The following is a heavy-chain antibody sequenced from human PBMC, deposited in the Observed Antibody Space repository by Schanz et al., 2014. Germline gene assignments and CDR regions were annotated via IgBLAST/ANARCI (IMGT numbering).Heavy chain of an antibody. V-gene: IGHV1-18*01. J-gene: IGHJ6*02. CDR3: ARFNSGSHSPPYYYYGMDV. CDR2: ISAYSGNS. Sequence: QVHLVQSGAEVKKPGASVKVSCKASGYTLTGFGVSWVRQAPGQGREWMGWISAYSGNSKYAQKLQGRVTMTTDTSTNTAYMELRSLTSDDTAVYYCARFNSGSHSPPYYYYGMDVWGQGTTVTVSS. D-gene: IGHD1-26*01. CDR1: GYTLTGFG.